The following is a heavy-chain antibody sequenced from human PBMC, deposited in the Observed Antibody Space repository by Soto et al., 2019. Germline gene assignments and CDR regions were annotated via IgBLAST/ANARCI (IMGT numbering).Heavy chain of an antibody. CDR2: IIPIFGTA. Sequence: QVQLVQSGAEVKKPGSSVKASCKASGGTFSSYAISWVRQAPGQGLEWMGGIIPIFGTANYAQKFQGRVTITADESTSTAYMELSSLRSEDTAVYYCARDRLMITFGGVGDGRWFAFDIWGQGTMVTVSS. CDR1: GGTFSSYA. D-gene: IGHD3-16*01. CDR3: ARDRLMITFGGVGDGRWFAFDI. J-gene: IGHJ3*02. V-gene: IGHV1-69*12.